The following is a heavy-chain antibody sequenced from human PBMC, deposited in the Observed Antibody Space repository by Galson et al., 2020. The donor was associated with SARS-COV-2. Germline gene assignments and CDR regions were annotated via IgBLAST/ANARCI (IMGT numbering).Heavy chain of an antibody. CDR3: AHRPGSYSRDWYFDL. Sequence: SGPTLVKPTQTLTLTCTFSGFLLSTSGVGVGWIRQPPGKALEWLALIYWNDDKRYSPSLKSRLTITKDTSKNQVVLTMTNMDPVDTATYYCAHRPGSYSRDWYFDLWGRGTLVTVSS. CDR1: GFLLSTSGVG. V-gene: IGHV2-5*01. J-gene: IGHJ2*01. D-gene: IGHD6-19*01. CDR2: IYWNDDK.